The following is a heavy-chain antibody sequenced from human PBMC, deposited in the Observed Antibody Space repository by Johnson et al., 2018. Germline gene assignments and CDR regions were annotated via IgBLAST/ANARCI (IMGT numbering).Heavy chain of an antibody. V-gene: IGHV3-33*01. Sequence: QVQLVQSGGGVVQPGRSLRLSCAASGFRFSSYGMQWVRQAPGKGLEWVAVIWHDGSNKFYVDSVKGRFTVSRDNSKNSLYLQLSSLRAEDTAVYYCARDREGVTVDRGDIVTGYHGLGVWGQGTTVTVSS. CDR2: IWHDGSNK. D-gene: IGHD3-10*01. J-gene: IGHJ6*02. CDR3: ARDREGVTVDRGDIVTGYHGLGV. CDR1: GFRFSSYG.